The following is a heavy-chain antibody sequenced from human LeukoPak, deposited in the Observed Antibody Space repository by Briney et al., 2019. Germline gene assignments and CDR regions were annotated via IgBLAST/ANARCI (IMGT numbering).Heavy chain of an antibody. CDR2: INPSGGGT. V-gene: IGHV3-23*01. CDR1: GFTFNSFP. D-gene: IGHD3-3*02. J-gene: IGHJ4*02. CDR3: ARGRISPDY. Sequence: GGSLRLSCAVSGFTFNSFPLSWVRQAPGKGLEWVSGINPSGGGTYYADSVKGRFTISRDNSKNTLYLEMNSLRAEDTAVYYCARGRISPDYWGQGTLVTVSS.